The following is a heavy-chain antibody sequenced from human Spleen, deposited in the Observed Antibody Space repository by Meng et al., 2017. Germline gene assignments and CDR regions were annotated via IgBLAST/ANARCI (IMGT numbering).Heavy chain of an antibody. Sequence: SETLSLTCAVYGGSFSGYYWSWIRQPPGKGLEWIGTIYYSGTAYYNPSLKSRVTISVDTSKNQFSLKLSSVTAADTAVYYCARGMTTVTKRLDYWGQGTLVTVSS. CDR2: IYYSGTA. D-gene: IGHD4-17*01. CDR1: GGSFSGYY. J-gene: IGHJ4*02. CDR3: ARGMTTVTKRLDY. V-gene: IGHV4-34*01.